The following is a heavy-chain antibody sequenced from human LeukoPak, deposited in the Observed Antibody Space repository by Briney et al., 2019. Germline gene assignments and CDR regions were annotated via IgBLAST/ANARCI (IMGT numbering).Heavy chain of an antibody. V-gene: IGHV1-18*01. CDR1: GYTFTSYG. D-gene: IGHD3-22*01. CDR3: ARSYYDSSGYYYGY. CDR2: ISAYNGNT. Sequence: ASVKVSCKAPGYTFTSYGISWVRQAPGQGLEWMGWISAYNGNTNYAQKLQGRVTMTTDTSTSTAYMELRSLRSDDTAVYYCARSYYDSSGYYYGYWGQGTLVTVSS. J-gene: IGHJ4*02.